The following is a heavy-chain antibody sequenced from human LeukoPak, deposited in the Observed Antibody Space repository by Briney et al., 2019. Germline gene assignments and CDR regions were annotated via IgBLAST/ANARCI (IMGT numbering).Heavy chain of an antibody. D-gene: IGHD3-16*01. J-gene: IGHJ3*02. Sequence: TGGSLRLSCVASAFTLSNHWMGWVRQAPGKGLEWVANIKRDDSEKNYVETVKGRFTISRDNANNSLFLQMNSLRAEDTAVYYCARVVPGGPSYVDAFDIWGQGTMVTVSS. CDR2: IKRDDSEK. CDR3: ARVVPGGPSYVDAFDI. V-gene: IGHV3-7*01. CDR1: AFTLSNHW.